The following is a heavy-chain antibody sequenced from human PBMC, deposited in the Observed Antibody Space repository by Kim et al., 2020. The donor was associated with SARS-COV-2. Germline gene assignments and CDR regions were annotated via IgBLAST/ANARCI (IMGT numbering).Heavy chain of an antibody. V-gene: IGHV1-58*01. D-gene: IGHD3-22*01. CDR2: IVVGSGNT. J-gene: IGHJ4*02. CDR1: GFTFTSSA. Sequence: SVKVSCKASGFTFTSSAVQWVRQARGQRLEWIGWIVVGSGNTNYAQKFQERVTITRDMSTSTAYMELSSLRSEDTAVYYCAASYHYYDSSTFDYWGQGTLVTVSS. CDR3: AASYHYYDSSTFDY.